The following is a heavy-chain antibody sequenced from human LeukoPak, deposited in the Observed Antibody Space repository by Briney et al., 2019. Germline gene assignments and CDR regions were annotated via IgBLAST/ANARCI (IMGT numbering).Heavy chain of an antibody. CDR3: AKQGRDWLRDYYYYMDV. CDR1: GFTFSSYG. CDR2: IGGRGGST. J-gene: IGHJ6*03. D-gene: IGHD3-9*01. V-gene: IGHV3-23*01. Sequence: GGSLRLSCAASGFTFSSYGMSWVRQAPGKGLEWVSSIGGRGGSTYYADSVKGRFTISRDNSKNTLYLRMNSLRAEDTAVYYCAKQGRDWLRDYYYYMDVWGKGTTVTISS.